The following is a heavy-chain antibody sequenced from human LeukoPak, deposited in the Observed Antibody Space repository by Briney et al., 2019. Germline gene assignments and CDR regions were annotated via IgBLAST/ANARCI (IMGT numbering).Heavy chain of an antibody. CDR2: IYSGGST. CDR3: AKDRLNFAVAWFDP. D-gene: IGHD2-21*01. Sequence: PGGSLRLSCVASGFTVSSNYMSWVRQAPGKGLEWVSVIYSGGSTYYADSVKGRFTISRDNSKNTLYLQMNSLRAEDTAIYYCAKDRLNFAVAWFDPWGQGTLVTVSS. J-gene: IGHJ5*02. V-gene: IGHV3-66*01. CDR1: GFTVSSNY.